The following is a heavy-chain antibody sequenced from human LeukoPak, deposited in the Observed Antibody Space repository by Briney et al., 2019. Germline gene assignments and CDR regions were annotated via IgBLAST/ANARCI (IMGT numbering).Heavy chain of an antibody. CDR2: ISVGAEYI. CDR1: GFTFSTYV. D-gene: IGHD1-26*01. J-gene: IGHJ4*02. V-gene: IGHV3-21*01. CDR3: VRSLPFDY. Sequence: GGSLRLSCAASGFTFSTYVMNWFRQAPGKGLEWVSTISVGAEYIFYADSVKGRFTISRDNAKNSLYLQMNSLRDEDTAVYYCVRSLPFDYWGQGTLVTVSS.